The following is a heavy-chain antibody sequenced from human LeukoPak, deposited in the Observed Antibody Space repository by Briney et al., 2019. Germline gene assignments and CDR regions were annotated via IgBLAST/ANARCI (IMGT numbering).Heavy chain of an antibody. CDR1: GFTFRSHA. Sequence: PGESLRLSCAASGFTFRSHAMSWVRQAPGKGLEWVSVISNGGAGTYYADSVKGRFTISRDNYKSTLYLQMSSLRAEDTAVYYCAKDHGTKVYDPFDYWGQGTLVTVSS. J-gene: IGHJ4*02. CDR3: AKDHGTKVYDPFDY. V-gene: IGHV3-23*01. D-gene: IGHD3-10*01. CDR2: ISNGGAGT.